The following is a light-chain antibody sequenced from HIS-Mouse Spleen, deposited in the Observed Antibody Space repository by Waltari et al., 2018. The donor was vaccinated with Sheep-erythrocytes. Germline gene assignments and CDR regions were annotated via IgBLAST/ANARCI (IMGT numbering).Light chain of an antibody. J-gene: IGLJ2*01. CDR1: ACPKKY. Sequence: SYELTQPPSVSVSPGQTARITCSGDACPKKYAYWYQQKSGQAPVLVISEDSKRPSGIPGRFSGSSSGTMATLTISGAQVEDEADYYCYSTDSSGNHRVFGGGTKLTVL. CDR3: YSTDSSGNHRV. CDR2: EDS. V-gene: IGLV3-10*01.